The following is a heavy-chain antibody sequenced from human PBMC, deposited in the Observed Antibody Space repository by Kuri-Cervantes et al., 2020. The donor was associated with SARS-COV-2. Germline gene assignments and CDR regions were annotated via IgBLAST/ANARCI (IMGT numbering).Heavy chain of an antibody. CDR3: AKTPGDGDYVVPWAYYYYMDV. CDR2: ISSSSSYI. Sequence: GESLKISCAASGFTFSSYSMNWVRQAPGKGLEWVSSISSSSSYIYYADSVKGRFTISRDNAKNSLYLQMNGLRAEDTAVYYCAKTPGDGDYVVPWAYYYYMDVWGKGTTVTVSS. V-gene: IGHV3-21*04. D-gene: IGHD4-17*01. J-gene: IGHJ6*03. CDR1: GFTFSSYS.